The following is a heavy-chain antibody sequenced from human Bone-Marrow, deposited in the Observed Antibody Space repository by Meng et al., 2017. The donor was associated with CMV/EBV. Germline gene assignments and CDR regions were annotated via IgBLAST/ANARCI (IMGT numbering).Heavy chain of an antibody. J-gene: IGHJ6*02. Sequence: SLKISCAASGFTFDDYAMHWVRQAPGKGLEWVSGISWNSGSIGYADSVKGRFTISRDNAKNSLYLQMNSLRAEDTAVYYCARGGWDYDFWSGYHGGMDVWGQGTTVTVSS. D-gene: IGHD3-3*01. CDR1: GFTFDDYA. CDR3: ARGGWDYDFWSGYHGGMDV. CDR2: ISWNSGSI. V-gene: IGHV3-9*01.